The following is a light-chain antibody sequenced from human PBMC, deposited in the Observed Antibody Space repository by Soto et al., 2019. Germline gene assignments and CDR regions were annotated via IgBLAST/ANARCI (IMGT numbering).Light chain of an antibody. V-gene: IGKV3-20*01. CDR2: CAS. J-gene: IGKJ5*01. CDR3: QQYGSLPST. CDR1: QSVTSSF. Sequence: EFVLSPSQGTLSSSPGERATLSCMASQSVTSSFLASYHQKPGQEPRLLIYCASTRATGVPDRISGSGSGTDFTLTISRLEHDDFAVYFCQQYGSLPSTFGQGTRLEIK.